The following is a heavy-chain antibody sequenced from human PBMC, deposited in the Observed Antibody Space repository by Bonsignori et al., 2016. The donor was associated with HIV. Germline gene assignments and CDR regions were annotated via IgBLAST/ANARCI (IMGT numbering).Heavy chain of an antibody. CDR3: AKVTSSSSYDLFDY. V-gene: IGHV3-23*03. J-gene: IGHJ4*02. Sequence: WIRQPPGKGLEWVSVIYSGGSSTYYADSVKGRFTISRDNSKNTLYLQMNSLRAEDTAVYYCAKVTSSSSYDLFDYWGQGTLVTVSS. CDR2: IYSGGSST. D-gene: IGHD6-6*01.